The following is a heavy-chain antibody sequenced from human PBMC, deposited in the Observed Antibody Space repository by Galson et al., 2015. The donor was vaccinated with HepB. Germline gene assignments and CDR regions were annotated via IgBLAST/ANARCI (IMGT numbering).Heavy chain of an antibody. J-gene: IGHJ3*02. D-gene: IGHD2-21*01. CDR3: ARIPVASEDPSDAFDI. CDR1: GYRFANYW. CDR2: IYPGDSVT. V-gene: IGHV5-51*03. Sequence: QSGAEVKKPGESLRISCKASGYRFANYWIGWVRQMPGKGLEWMGNIYPGDSVTRYSPSFQGQVTISADKSITTAYLQWSSLKASDSAIYYCARIPVASEDPSDAFDIWGQGTMVTVSS.